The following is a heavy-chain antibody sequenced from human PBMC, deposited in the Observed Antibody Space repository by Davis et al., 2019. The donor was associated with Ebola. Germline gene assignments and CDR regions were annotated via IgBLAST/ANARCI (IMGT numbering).Heavy chain of an antibody. D-gene: IGHD3-22*01. V-gene: IGHV3-74*01. CDR3: ARDYYVDL. J-gene: IGHJ2*01. Sequence: PGGSLRLSCAASGFTFNDYWMHWVRQAPGKGLVWVSPINPDGSGTDYADSVKGRFTVSRDNAENTLYLQMSSLRAEDTAVYYCARDYYVDLWGRGTLVTVSS. CDR1: GFTFNDYW. CDR2: INPDGSGT.